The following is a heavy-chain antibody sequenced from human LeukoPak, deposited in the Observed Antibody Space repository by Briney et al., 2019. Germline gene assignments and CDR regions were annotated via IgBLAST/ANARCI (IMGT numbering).Heavy chain of an antibody. Sequence: PGGSLRLSCAASGFTCRNYAMGWVRQAPGKGLVGVSTSSGGGDDTYYADSVKGRFTISRGNSKNTLYLQMSGLRAEDTAVYYCAKFRGIPTTVTQDWGQGTLVTVSS. V-gene: IGHV3-23*01. CDR1: GFTCRNYA. CDR2: SSGGGDDT. D-gene: IGHD4-17*01. J-gene: IGHJ1*01. CDR3: AKFRGIPTTVTQD.